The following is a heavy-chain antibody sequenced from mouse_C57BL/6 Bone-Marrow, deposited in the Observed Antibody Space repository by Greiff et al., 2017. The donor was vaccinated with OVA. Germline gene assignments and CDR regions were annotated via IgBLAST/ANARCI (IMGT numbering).Heavy chain of an antibody. CDR1: GYTFTSYN. Sequence: QVQLQQSGAELVRPGASVKMSCKASGYTFTSYNMHWVKQTPRQGLEWIGAIYPGNGDTSYNQKFKGKATLTVDKSSSTAYVQLSSLTSEDSAVYFCARNLIYYDYVYYAMDYWGQGTSVTVSS. CDR3: ARNLIYYDYVYYAMDY. V-gene: IGHV1-12*01. J-gene: IGHJ4*01. D-gene: IGHD2-4*01. CDR2: IYPGNGDT.